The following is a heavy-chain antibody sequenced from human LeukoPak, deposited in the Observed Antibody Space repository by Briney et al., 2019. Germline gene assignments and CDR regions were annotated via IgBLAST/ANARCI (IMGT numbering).Heavy chain of an antibody. CDR2: IYYCGST. CDR3: ARVRRLGYCSSTSCYTEYYFDY. J-gene: IGHJ4*02. Sequence: PSQTLSLTCTVSGGSISSGDYYWSWIRQPPGKGLEWIGYIYYCGSTYYNPSLKSRVTISVDTSKNQFSLKLSSVTAADTAVYYCARVRRLGYCSSTSCYTEYYFDYWGQGTLVTVSS. D-gene: IGHD2-2*02. V-gene: IGHV4-30-4*08. CDR1: GGSISSGDYY.